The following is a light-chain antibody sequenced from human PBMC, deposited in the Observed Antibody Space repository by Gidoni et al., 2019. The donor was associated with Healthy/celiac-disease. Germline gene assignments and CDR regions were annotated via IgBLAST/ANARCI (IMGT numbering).Light chain of an antibody. CDR2: GAS. Sequence: EIVLTQSPGTLSLSPGERATLSCGASQSVSTRSLAWYQQKPGQAPRLIIYGASNRATGIQDWCSGSGSGTDFTLPISRLAPEDFAGYYCQKWTFGQGTKVEI. CDR1: QSVSTRS. CDR3: QKWT. J-gene: IGKJ1*01. V-gene: IGKV3-20*01.